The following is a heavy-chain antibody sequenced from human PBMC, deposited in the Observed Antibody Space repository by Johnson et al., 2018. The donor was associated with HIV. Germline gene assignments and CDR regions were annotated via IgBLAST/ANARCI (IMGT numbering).Heavy chain of an antibody. Sequence: VESGGGLVQPGGSLRLSCAASGLTFSSYWMSWVRQAPGKGLEWVANIKQDGSEKYYVDSMKGRFTISRDNAKNSLYLQMNSLRAEDTAVYYCARAGLTYYYDSSGYYWGAFDIWGQGTMVTVSS. CDR3: ARAGLTYYYDSSGYYWGAFDI. CDR2: IKQDGSEK. D-gene: IGHD3-22*01. V-gene: IGHV3-7*01. CDR1: GLTFSSYW. J-gene: IGHJ3*02.